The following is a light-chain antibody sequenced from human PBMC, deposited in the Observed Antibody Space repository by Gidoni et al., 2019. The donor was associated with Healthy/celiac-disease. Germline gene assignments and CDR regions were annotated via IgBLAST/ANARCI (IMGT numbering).Light chain of an antibody. Sequence: EMVLKQSPATLSLSPGERATLSCRASQSVSSYLAWYQQKPGQAPRLLLYDASNRATGIPARFRGSGSGTDFTLTISSLAPEDFAVYYCQQRRNWSFGGGTKVEIK. CDR1: QSVSSY. J-gene: IGKJ4*01. V-gene: IGKV3-11*01. CDR2: DAS. CDR3: QQRRNWS.